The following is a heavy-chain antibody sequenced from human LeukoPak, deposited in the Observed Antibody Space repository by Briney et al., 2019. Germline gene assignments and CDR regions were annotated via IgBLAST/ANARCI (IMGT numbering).Heavy chain of an antibody. D-gene: IGHD3-10*01. J-gene: IGHJ4*02. Sequence: GGSLRLSCAASGFTFNSYAMSWVPQAPGKGLEWVSAFSSSGGSKYFSDSVKGQFTIARDKTKNTLYLQMNCLRAEDTAVYYCAKDGRAPSLLWFGELPYYFDDWGQGTLVTVSS. CDR3: AKDGRAPSLLWFGELPYYFDD. CDR1: GFTFNSYA. CDR2: FSSSGGSK. V-gene: IGHV3-23*01.